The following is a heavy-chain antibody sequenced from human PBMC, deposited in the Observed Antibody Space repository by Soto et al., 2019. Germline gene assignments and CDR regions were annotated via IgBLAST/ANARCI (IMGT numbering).Heavy chain of an antibody. D-gene: IGHD6-13*01. V-gene: IGHV1-2*04. Sequence: ASVKVSCKASGYTFTGYYMHWVRQAPGQGLEWMGWINPNSGGTNYAQKFQDWVTMTRDTSINTVYMELSSLRSDDTAVYYCARVAELGQQLAHFDYWGQGSLVTVSS. CDR3: ARVAELGQQLAHFDY. CDR1: GYTFTGYY. CDR2: INPNSGGT. J-gene: IGHJ4*02.